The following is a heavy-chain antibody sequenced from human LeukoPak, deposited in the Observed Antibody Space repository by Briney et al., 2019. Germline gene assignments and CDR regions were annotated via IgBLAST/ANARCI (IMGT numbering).Heavy chain of an antibody. Sequence: PGGSLRLSCAASGFTFSSYAMHWVRQAPGKGLVWVSRINSDGSSTSYADSVKGRFTISRDNAKNTLYLQMNSLRAEDTAVYYCAREESVHGFDYWGQGTLVTVSS. CDR2: INSDGSST. J-gene: IGHJ4*02. D-gene: IGHD2/OR15-2a*01. V-gene: IGHV3-74*01. CDR1: GFTFSSYA. CDR3: AREESVHGFDY.